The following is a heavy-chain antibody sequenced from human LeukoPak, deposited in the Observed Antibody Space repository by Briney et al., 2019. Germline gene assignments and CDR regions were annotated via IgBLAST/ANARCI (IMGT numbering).Heavy chain of an antibody. V-gene: IGHV4-59*01. CDR2: IYYSGST. D-gene: IGHD3-22*01. CDR1: GGSISSYY. CDR3: ARAGGYYDSSGYPGDFDY. J-gene: IGHJ4*02. Sequence: SETLSLTCTVSGGSISSYYWSWIRQPPGKGLKWIGYIYYSGSTNYNPSLKSRVTISVDTSKNQFSLKLSSVTAADTAVYYCARAGGYYDSSGYPGDFDYWGQGTLVTVSS.